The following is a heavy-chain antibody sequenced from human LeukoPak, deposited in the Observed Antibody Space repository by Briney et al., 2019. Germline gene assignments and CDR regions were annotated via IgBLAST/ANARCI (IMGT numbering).Heavy chain of an antibody. Sequence: GGSLRLSCAASGFTFSSYSMNWVRQAPGKGLEWLSYISRSSTTIYYADSVKGRFTISRDNAKNSLYLQMNSLRAEDTAVYYCARDQAYYDYVWGSYRREDYWGQGTLVTVSS. J-gene: IGHJ4*02. CDR2: ISRSSTTI. CDR1: GFTFSSYS. D-gene: IGHD3-16*01. CDR3: ARDQAYYDYVWGSYRREDY. V-gene: IGHV3-48*01.